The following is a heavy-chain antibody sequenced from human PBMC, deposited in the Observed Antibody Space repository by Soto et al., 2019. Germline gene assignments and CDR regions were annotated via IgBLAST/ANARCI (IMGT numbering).Heavy chain of an antibody. J-gene: IGHJ4*02. CDR3: ARVRGYSYGCFDY. CDR2: IYYSGST. CDR1: GGSISSYY. V-gene: IGHV4-59*01. Sequence: PSETLSLTCTVSGGSISSYYWSWIRQPPGKGLEWIGYIYYSGSTNYNPSLKSRVTISVDTSKIQFSLKLSSVTAADTAVYYCARVRGYSYGCFDYWGQGTLVTV. D-gene: IGHD5-18*01.